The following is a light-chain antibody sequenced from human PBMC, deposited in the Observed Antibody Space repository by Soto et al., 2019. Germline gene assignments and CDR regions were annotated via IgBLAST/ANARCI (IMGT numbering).Light chain of an antibody. CDR1: QSIGIW. J-gene: IGKJ1*01. CDR2: KAS. V-gene: IGKV1-5*03. Sequence: IQRTQSPSTLSASVGDRVAITCRASQSIGIWLAWYQKKPGKAPRFLIYKASTLQTGVPSRFSGSGSGTEFTLTISSLQPDDFATYYCQQYNDYSWTFGQGTKVEIK. CDR3: QQYNDYSWT.